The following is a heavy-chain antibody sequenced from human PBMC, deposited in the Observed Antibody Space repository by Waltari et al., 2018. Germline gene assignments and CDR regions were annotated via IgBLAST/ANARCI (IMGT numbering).Heavy chain of an antibody. CDR2: ISSSSSYI. Sequence: EVQLVESGGGLVKPGGSLRLSCAASGFPFSSYSMNWVRQAPGKGLEWVSSISSSSSYIYYADSVKGRFTISRDNAKKSLFLQMNSLRAEDTAVYYCARGGRSYYFDYWGQGTLVTVSS. CDR3: ARGGRSYYFDY. V-gene: IGHV3-21*01. J-gene: IGHJ4*02. CDR1: GFPFSSYS.